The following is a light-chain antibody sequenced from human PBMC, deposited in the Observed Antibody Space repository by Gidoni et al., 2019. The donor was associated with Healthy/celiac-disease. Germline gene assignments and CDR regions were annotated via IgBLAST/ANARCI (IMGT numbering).Light chain of an antibody. J-gene: IGKJ2*03. CDR2: KAS. CDR3: QQYNSYPYS. Sequence: DIQMTQSPSTLSASVGDRVTITCRASQSISSWLAWYQQKPGKAPKLLIYKASSLESGVPSRFSGSGSGTECTLTISSLQPDDFATYYCQQYNSYPYSFGQGPSWRSN. V-gene: IGKV1-5*03. CDR1: QSISSW.